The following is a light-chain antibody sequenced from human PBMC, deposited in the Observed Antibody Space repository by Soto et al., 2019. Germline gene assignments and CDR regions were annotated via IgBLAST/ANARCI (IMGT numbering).Light chain of an antibody. CDR2: GAS. J-gene: IGKJ5*01. V-gene: IGKV3-20*01. Sequence: IVLTQSPGTLSLSPGERATFSCRASQTVSSNYLAWYQQKPGQAPRLLIYGASNRATGMPDRFSGSGSGTDFTLTISRLEPEDFAVYFCQQYGSSPPTFGQGTRLEIK. CDR3: QQYGSSPPT. CDR1: QTVSSNY.